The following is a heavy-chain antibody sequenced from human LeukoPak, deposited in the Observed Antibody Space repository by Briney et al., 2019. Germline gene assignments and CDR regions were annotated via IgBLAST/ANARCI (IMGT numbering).Heavy chain of an antibody. D-gene: IGHD3-22*01. Sequence: PGGFLRLSCAASGFTFNDYAMPWVRHAPGKGLEWVSGIGWNSHIIGYEDSVKGRFTISRDNARNSLSLQMNSLRAEDTAFYYCAKDRDSSGFAPYFDYWGQGILVTVSS. CDR3: AKDRDSSGFAPYFDY. V-gene: IGHV3-9*01. CDR2: IGWNSHII. J-gene: IGHJ4*02. CDR1: GFTFNDYA.